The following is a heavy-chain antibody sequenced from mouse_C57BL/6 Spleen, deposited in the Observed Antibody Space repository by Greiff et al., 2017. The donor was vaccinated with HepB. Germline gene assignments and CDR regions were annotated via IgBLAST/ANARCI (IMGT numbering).Heavy chain of an antibody. CDR1: GFTFSSHA. J-gene: IGHJ3*01. D-gene: IGHD2-3*01. V-gene: IGHV5-4*01. CDR3: AREREYDRRGWFAY. CDR2: ISDGGSYT. Sequence: EVQVVESGGGLVKPGGSLKLSCAASGFTFSSHAMSWVRQTPEKRLEWVATISDGGSYTYYPDNVKGRFTISRDNAKNNLYLQMSHLKSEDTAMYYCAREREYDRRGWFAYWGQGTLVTVSA.